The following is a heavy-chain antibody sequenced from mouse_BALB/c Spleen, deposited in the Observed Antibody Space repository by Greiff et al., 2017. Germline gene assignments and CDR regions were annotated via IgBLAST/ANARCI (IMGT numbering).Heavy chain of an antibody. CDR2: ISTYYGNT. Sequence: QVQLQQSGPELVRPGVSVKISCKGSGYTFTDYAMHWVKQSHAKSLEWIGVISTYYGNTNYNQKFKGKATMTVDKSSSTAYMELARLTSEDSAIYYCAKTVFITTVVDYWYFDVWGAGTTVTVSS. J-gene: IGHJ1*01. V-gene: IGHV1-67*01. CDR3: AKTVFITTVVDYWYFDV. D-gene: IGHD1-1*01. CDR1: GYTFTDYA.